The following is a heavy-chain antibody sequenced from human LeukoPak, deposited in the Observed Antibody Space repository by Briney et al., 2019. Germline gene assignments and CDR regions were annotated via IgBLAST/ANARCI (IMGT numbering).Heavy chain of an antibody. CDR2: IWYDGSNK. CDR1: GFTFSSYG. D-gene: IGHD3-22*01. Sequence: RSLRLSCAASGFTFSSYGMHWVRQAPGKGLEWVAVIWYDGSNKYYADSVKGRFTISRDNSKNTLYLQMNSLRAEDTAVYYCARNRLPDYYDSNYGMDVWGQGTTVTVSS. V-gene: IGHV3-33*01. J-gene: IGHJ6*02. CDR3: ARNRLPDYYDSNYGMDV.